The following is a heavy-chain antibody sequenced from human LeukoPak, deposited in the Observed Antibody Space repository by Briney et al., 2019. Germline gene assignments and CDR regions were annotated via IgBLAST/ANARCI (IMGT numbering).Heavy chain of an antibody. V-gene: IGHV1-2*02. D-gene: IGHD3-16*01. CDR1: GYTFTGYY. J-gene: IGHJ4*02. CDR2: INPNSGGT. Sequence: ASVKVSCKASGYTFTGYYMHWVRQAPGQGLEWMGGINPNSGGTNYAQKFQGRVTMTRDTSISTAYMELRRLRSDDTAVYYGARDATFGGVIGRHDYWGQGTLVTVSS. CDR3: ARDATFGGVIGRHDY.